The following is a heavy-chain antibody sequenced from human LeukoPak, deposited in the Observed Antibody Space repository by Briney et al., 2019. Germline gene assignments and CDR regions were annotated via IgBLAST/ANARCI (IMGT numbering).Heavy chain of an antibody. D-gene: IGHD2-2*02. V-gene: IGHV1-69*13. CDR1: GGTFNRYA. Sequence: SVKVSCTTSGGTFNRYAISWVRQAPGQGLEWMGGIIPLFGTANYAQKFQGRATINADESTRPAYMELSSLRSEDTAVYDWAREVVVPAAIMGGYYYYGMDVWGEGTTVTVSS. J-gene: IGHJ6*04. CDR3: AREVVVPAAIMGGYYYYGMDV. CDR2: IIPLFGTA.